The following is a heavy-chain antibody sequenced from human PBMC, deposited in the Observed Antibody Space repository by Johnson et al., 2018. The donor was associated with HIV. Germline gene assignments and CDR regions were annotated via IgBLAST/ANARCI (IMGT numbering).Heavy chain of an antibody. D-gene: IGHD1-26*01. J-gene: IGHJ3*02. CDR1: GFTFSSYA. Sequence: HVQLVESGVGVVQPGRSLRLSCAASGFTFSSYAMHWVRQAPGKGLEWVAVISYDGSNKYYADSVKGRFTISRDNSKNTLYLQMNSLRAEDTAVYYCARDRELLRADDAFDIWGQGTMVTVSS. V-gene: IGHV3-30*04. CDR2: ISYDGSNK. CDR3: ARDRELLRADDAFDI.